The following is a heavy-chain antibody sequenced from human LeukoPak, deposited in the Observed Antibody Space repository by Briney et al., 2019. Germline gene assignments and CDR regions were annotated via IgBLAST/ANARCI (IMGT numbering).Heavy chain of an antibody. CDR1: GFTLSTYW. J-gene: IGHJ6*02. CDR3: ASGAGTDYYGMDV. CDR2: ISGDGSIT. D-gene: IGHD6-19*01. Sequence: SGEPLRLSCAASGFTLSTYWMHWVRHAPGKGRVWVSRISGDGSITTYADSVKGRFTISRDNAKNTLYLQMSSLRAEDTAVYYCASGAGTDYYGMDVWGQGTTVTVSS. V-gene: IGHV3-74*01.